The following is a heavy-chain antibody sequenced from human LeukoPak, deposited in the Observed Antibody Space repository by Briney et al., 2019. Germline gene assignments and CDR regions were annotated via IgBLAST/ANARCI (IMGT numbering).Heavy chain of an antibody. V-gene: IGHV3-21*01. CDR1: GFTFSSYN. Sequence: PGGSLRLSCAASGFTFSSYNVNWVRQAPGKGLEWVSSITSSSDFRSYADSVKGRFTISRDNAKNSLYLQMNSLRAEDTALYYCARGTYYFDPWGQGTLVTVSS. CDR3: ARGTYYFDP. CDR2: ITSSSDFR. J-gene: IGHJ5*02. D-gene: IGHD3-10*01.